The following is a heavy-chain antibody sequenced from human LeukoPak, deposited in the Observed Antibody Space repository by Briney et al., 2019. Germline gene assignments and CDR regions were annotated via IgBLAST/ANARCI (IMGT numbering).Heavy chain of an antibody. Sequence: GGSLRLSCAASGFTFSSYAMHRVRQAPGKGLEWVAVISYDGSNKYYADSVKGRFTISRDNSKNTLYLQMNSLRAEDTAVYYCARDKYSSGWYEGYFDYWGQGTLVTVSS. CDR3: ARDKYSSGWYEGYFDY. CDR1: GFTFSSYA. D-gene: IGHD6-19*01. V-gene: IGHV3-30-3*01. J-gene: IGHJ4*02. CDR2: ISYDGSNK.